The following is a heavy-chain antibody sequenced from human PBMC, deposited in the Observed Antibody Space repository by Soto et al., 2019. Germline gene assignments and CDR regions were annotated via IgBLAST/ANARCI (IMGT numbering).Heavy chain of an antibody. CDR3: AKMEGTDPWADSFDY. CDR2: IYGGGNGQ. J-gene: IGHJ4*02. Sequence: EVQVLESGGGLVQPGGSLRLSCAATGFTFSDFAMSWVRQAPGKGLEWVSRIYGGGNGQHYADSVKGRVTISRDNSKNTLYLQMNSLRAEDTAVYYCAKMEGTDPWADSFDYWGQGTLVTVSS. CDR1: GFTFSDFA. D-gene: IGHD3-10*01. V-gene: IGHV3-23*01.